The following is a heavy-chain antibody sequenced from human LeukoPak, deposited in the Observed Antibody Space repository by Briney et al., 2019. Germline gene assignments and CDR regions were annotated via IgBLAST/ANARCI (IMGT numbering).Heavy chain of an antibody. V-gene: IGHV4-34*01. D-gene: IGHD5-12*01. Sequence: SETLSLTCAVYGGSFSDYYWSWIRQPPGKGLEWIGEINHSGSANYNPSLKSRVTISVDTSKNQFSLRLSSVTAADTAVYYCAKPFSGYDPHYFDYWGQGTLVTVSS. CDR2: INHSGSA. CDR1: GGSFSDYY. CDR3: AKPFSGYDPHYFDY. J-gene: IGHJ4*02.